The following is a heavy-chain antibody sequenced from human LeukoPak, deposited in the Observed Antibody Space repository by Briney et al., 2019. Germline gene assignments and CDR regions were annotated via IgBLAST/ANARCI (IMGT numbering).Heavy chain of an antibody. CDR2: IYYSGST. V-gene: IGHV4-39*02. D-gene: IGHD2-21*01. CDR1: GGSISSSSYY. CDR3: ARETGNCGNDSYRARDDAFDI. J-gene: IGHJ3*02. Sequence: SETLSLTCTVSGGSISSSSYYWGWIRRPPGKGLEWIGSIYYSGSTYYNPSLKSRVTISVDTSKNQFSLKLSSVTAADAAVYCCARETGNCGNDSYRARDDAFDIWGQGTMVTVSS.